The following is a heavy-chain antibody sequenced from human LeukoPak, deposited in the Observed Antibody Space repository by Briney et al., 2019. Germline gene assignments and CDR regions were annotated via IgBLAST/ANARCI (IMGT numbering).Heavy chain of an antibody. CDR1: GSSISSGY. Sequence: LSLTCTVSGSSISSGYYWGWIRQPPGKGLEWVAVISYDGSNKYYADSVKGRFTISRDNSKNTLYLQMNSLRAEDTAVYYCAKDRNWAYFDYWGQGTLVTVSS. V-gene: IGHV3-30*18. D-gene: IGHD7-27*01. CDR2: ISYDGSNK. CDR3: AKDRNWAYFDY. J-gene: IGHJ4*02.